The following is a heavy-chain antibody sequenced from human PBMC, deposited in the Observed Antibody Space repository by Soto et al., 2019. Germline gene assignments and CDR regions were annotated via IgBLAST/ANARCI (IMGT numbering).Heavy chain of an antibody. V-gene: IGHV3-74*01. CDR1: GFTFSGYW. Sequence: EVQLVESGGGLVQPGGSLRLSCAASGFTFSGYWMHWVRQAPGKGLVWVSRIKGDGSSTTYADSVKGRFTISRDNAKTTLYLQMNSLRAEDTAEYYCARGYCSNGECSKPFDFWGQGTLVTVSS. D-gene: IGHD2-8*01. CDR2: IKGDGSST. J-gene: IGHJ4*02. CDR3: ARGYCSNGECSKPFDF.